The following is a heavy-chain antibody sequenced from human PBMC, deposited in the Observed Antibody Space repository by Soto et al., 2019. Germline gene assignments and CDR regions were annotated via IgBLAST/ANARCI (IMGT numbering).Heavy chain of an antibody. J-gene: IGHJ3*02. CDR2: ISSSSSTI. CDR3: ARAGNPPVAGAFDI. D-gene: IGHD6-19*01. V-gene: IGHV3-48*02. Sequence: GGSLRLSCAASGFTFSSYSMNWVRQAPGKGLEWVSYISSSSSTIYYAASGKGRFTISRDNAKNSLYLQMNSLRDEDTAVYYCARAGNPPVAGAFDIWGQGTMVTVSS. CDR1: GFTFSSYS.